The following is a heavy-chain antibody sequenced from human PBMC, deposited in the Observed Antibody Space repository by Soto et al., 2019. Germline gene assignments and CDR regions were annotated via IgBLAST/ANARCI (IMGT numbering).Heavy chain of an antibody. J-gene: IGHJ4*02. V-gene: IGHV4-39*01. CDR2: VYWTGST. CDR3: ARSHYTYGLLIDY. D-gene: IGHD2-8*01. Sequence: SETLSLTCSVSGDSITTNGYYWGWIRQPPGKGLQWIGNVYWTGSTFSHPSLTSRVFISVGTSKNEFSLRLTSVTAADTAVYYCARSHYTYGLLIDYWGPGTLVTVSS. CDR1: GDSITTNGYY.